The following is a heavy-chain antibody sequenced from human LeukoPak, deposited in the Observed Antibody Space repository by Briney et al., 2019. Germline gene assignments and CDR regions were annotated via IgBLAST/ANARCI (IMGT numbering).Heavy chain of an antibody. J-gene: IGHJ5*02. V-gene: IGHV3-11*04. CDR3: AKNELELQGPFDP. CDR1: GFTFSDYY. D-gene: IGHD1-7*01. CDR2: ISSSGSTI. Sequence: PGGSLRLSCAASGFTFSDYYMSWIRQAPGKGLEWVSYISSSGSTIYYADSVKGRFTISRDNVKNSLYLQMNSLRAEDTAVYYCAKNELELQGPFDPWGQGTLVTVSS.